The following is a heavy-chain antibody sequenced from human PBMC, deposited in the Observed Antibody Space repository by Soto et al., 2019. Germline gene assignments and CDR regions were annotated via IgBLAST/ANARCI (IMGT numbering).Heavy chain of an antibody. V-gene: IGHV4-39*01. Sequence: SETLSLTCTVSGGSIDRSNYYWDWIRQPPGKGLEWIGTTYYNGNAYYNPSLKSRVTMSVDTSKNQFSLKLISVTAADTFVYYCARHFVAVVIKGWGYWGQGTLVTVYS. CDR2: TYYNGNA. CDR3: ARHFVAVVIKGWGY. J-gene: IGHJ4*02. D-gene: IGHD3-22*01. CDR1: GGSIDRSNYY.